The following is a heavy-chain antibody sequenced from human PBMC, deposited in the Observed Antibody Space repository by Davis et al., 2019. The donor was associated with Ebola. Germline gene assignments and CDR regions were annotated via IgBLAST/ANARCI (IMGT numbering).Heavy chain of an antibody. CDR1: GGSINNYY. V-gene: IGHV4-59*12. D-gene: IGHD4-17*01. CDR2: IYYSGST. Sequence: SETLSLTCTVSGGSINNYYWSWIRQPPGKGLEWIGYIYYSGSTNYNPSLKSRVTISVDTSKNQFSLKLTSVTAADTAVYYCAGYGDYFLGWGQGTLVTVSS. CDR3: AGYGDYFLG. J-gene: IGHJ4*02.